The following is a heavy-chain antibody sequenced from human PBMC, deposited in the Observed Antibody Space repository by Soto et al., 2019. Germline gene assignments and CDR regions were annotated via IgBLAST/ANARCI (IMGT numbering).Heavy chain of an antibody. V-gene: IGHV3-13*01. D-gene: IGHD1-26*01. CDR3: ARAEAFSGSYYPFDC. CDR1: GFSFSSYD. CDR2: IGTAGDT. Sequence: XVSLRLSCAACGFSFSSYDMHWVRQATGKGLEWVSAIGTAGDTYYPGSVKGRFTISRENAKNSLYLQMNSLRAEDTAVYYCARAEAFSGSYYPFDCWGQGTLVTVSS. J-gene: IGHJ4*02.